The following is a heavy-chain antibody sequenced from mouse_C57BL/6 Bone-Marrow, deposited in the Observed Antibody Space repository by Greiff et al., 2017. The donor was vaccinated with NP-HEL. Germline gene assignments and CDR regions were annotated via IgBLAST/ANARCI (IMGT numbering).Heavy chain of an antibody. Sequence: VKLMESGAVLVKPGASVKLSCKASGYTFTSYWMQWVKQRPGQGLEWIGEIDPSDSYTNYNQKFKGKATLPVDTSSSTAYMQLSSLTSEDSAVFYGARYGDDYDYDHYAMDYWGQGTSVTVSS. V-gene: IGHV1-50*01. CDR2: IDPSDSYT. CDR1: GYTFTSYW. J-gene: IGHJ4*01. D-gene: IGHD2-4*01. CDR3: ARYGDDYDYDHYAMDY.